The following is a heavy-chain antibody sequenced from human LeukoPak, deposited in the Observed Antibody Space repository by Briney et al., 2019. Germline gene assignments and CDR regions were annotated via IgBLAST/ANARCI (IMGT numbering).Heavy chain of an antibody. V-gene: IGHV4-39*01. CDR2: IYHSGST. J-gene: IGHJ5*01. CDR3: ARHLRSATGSYYWSGS. Sequence: PSETLSLTCTVSGDSISSGSDYYWGWIRQPPEKGLEWIGGIYHSGSTNYNPSLKSRVTISADTSKNQFSLKLSSVTAADAAVYYCARHLRSATGSYYWSGSWGQGALVTVSS. D-gene: IGHD1-26*01. CDR1: GDSISSGSDYY.